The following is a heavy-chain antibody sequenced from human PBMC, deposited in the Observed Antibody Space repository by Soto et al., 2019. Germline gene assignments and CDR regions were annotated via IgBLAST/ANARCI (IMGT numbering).Heavy chain of an antibody. J-gene: IGHJ3*02. CDR1: GYTFTSYG. CDR2: ISAYNGNT. Sequence: QVQLVQSGAEVKKPGASVKVSCKASGYTFTSYGISWVRQAPGQGLEWMGWISAYNGNTNYAQKLQGRVTMTTDTSTSTAYMELRSLRSDDTAVYYCAREMYYDFWSCYPDAFDIWGQGTMVTVSS. CDR3: AREMYYDFWSCYPDAFDI. D-gene: IGHD3-3*01. V-gene: IGHV1-18*01.